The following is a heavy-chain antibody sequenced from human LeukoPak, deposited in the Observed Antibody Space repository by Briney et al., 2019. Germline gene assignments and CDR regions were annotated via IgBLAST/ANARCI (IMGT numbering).Heavy chain of an antibody. CDR1: GGSFSGYY. CDR3: ARGWGIAAAGASNWFDP. V-gene: IGHV4-34*01. J-gene: IGHJ5*02. D-gene: IGHD6-13*01. CDR2: INHSGST. Sequence: SETLSLTCAVYGGSFSGYYWSWIRQPPGKGLEWIGEINHSGSTNYNPSLKSRVTISVDTSKNQFSLKLSSVTAADTAVYYCARGWGIAAAGASNWFDPWGQGTLVTVSS.